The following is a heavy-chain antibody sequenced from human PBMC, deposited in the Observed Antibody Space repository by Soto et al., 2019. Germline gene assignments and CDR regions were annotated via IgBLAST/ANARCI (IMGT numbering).Heavy chain of an antibody. V-gene: IGHV3-30-3*01. J-gene: IGHJ6*02. CDR1: GFTISNYG. CDR3: ATTRVGPCSSSICFSGIFDGMDV. Sequence: GALRLSCAASGFTISNYGMHWVRQAPGKGLEWVAVISYDGTITYYADSVKGRFTISRDNSKNTLYLQMNSLRTEDTAVYYCATTRVGPCSSSICFSGIFDGMDVWGQGTTVTVSS. CDR2: ISYDGTIT. D-gene: IGHD2-2*01.